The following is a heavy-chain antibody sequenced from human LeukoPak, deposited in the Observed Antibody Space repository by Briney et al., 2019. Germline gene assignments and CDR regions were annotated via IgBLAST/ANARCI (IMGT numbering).Heavy chain of an antibody. J-gene: IGHJ3*02. V-gene: IGHV1-24*01. Sequence: ASVKVSCKVSGYTLTELSMHWVRQAPGKGLEWMGGFDPEDGETIYAQKFQGRVTMTEDTSTDTAYMELSSLRSEDTAVYYCANPRIAAAGGSAAFDIWGQGTMVTVSS. CDR2: FDPEDGET. D-gene: IGHD6-13*01. CDR3: ANPRIAAAGGSAAFDI. CDR1: GYTLTELS.